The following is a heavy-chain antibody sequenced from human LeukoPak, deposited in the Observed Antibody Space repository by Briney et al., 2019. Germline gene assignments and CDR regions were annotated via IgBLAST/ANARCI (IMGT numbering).Heavy chain of an antibody. D-gene: IGHD2-15*01. J-gene: IGHJ4*02. Sequence: ASVTVSCKPSGYTFTHYDICWVRQAPGQGLAWMGRISPYNGDTYYAQKLQGRVTMTTDTSTRTAYLQLESLTSDDTAVYYCARKRGGCYPDWGQGTLVIVSS. CDR1: GYTFTHYD. CDR2: ISPYNGDT. CDR3: ARKRGGCYPD. V-gene: IGHV1-18*01.